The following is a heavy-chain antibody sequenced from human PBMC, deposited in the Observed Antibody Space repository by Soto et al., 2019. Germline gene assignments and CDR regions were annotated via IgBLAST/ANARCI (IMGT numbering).Heavy chain of an antibody. D-gene: IGHD1-26*01. CDR1: GGSIRSNNW. J-gene: IGHJ4*02. CDR2: IFQSGST. V-gene: IGHV4-4*02. Sequence: QVQLQESGPGLVKPSGTLSLTCAVSGGSIRSNNWWSWVRQPPGKGLEWIGEIFQSGSTNYNPSLKAXVTISVDKSTNQFSLKPSSVTAADTAVYDCARVFSGSYSDYWGQGTLVTVSS. CDR3: ARVFSGSYSDY.